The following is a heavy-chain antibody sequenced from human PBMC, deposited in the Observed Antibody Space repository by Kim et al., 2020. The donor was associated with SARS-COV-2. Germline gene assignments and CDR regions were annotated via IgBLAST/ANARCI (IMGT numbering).Heavy chain of an antibody. V-gene: IGHV3-30*18. CDR2: ISYDGSNK. J-gene: IGHJ6*01. CDR3: AKDQGGYNWNYFYYYYG. D-gene: IGHD1-7*01. Sequence: GGSLRLSCAASGFTFSSYGMHWVRQAPGKGLEWVAVISYDGSNKYYADSVKGRFTISRDNSKNTLYLQMNSLRAEDTAVYYCAKDQGGYNWNYFYYYYG. CDR1: GFTFSSYG.